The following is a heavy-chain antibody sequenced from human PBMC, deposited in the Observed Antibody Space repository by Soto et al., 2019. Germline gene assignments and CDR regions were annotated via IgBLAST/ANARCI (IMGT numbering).Heavy chain of an antibody. CDR1: GGTFSSYA. CDR3: ARDDLTIFGVVVYYYGMDV. Sequence: QVQLVQSGAEVKKPGSSVKVSCKASGGTFSSYAISWVRQAPGQGLEWMGGIIPIFGTANYAQKFQGRVTITAAESTSTAYMELSSLRSEDTAVYYCARDDLTIFGVVVYYYGMDVWGQGTTVTVSS. J-gene: IGHJ6*02. D-gene: IGHD3-3*01. CDR2: IIPIFGTA. V-gene: IGHV1-69*12.